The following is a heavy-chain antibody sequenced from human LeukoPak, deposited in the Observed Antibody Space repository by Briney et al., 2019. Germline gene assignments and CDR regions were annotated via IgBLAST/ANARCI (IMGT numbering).Heavy chain of an antibody. J-gene: IGHJ6*03. CDR1: GFTFSSYG. Sequence: GGTLRLSCAASGFTFSSYGMSWVRQAPGKGLEWVSAISGSGGSTYYADSVKGRFTISRDNSKNTLYLQMNSLRAEDTAVYYCAGQGIAAAGKNYYYYYMDVWGKGTTVTISS. CDR3: AGQGIAAAGKNYYYYYMDV. CDR2: ISGSGGST. V-gene: IGHV3-23*01. D-gene: IGHD6-13*01.